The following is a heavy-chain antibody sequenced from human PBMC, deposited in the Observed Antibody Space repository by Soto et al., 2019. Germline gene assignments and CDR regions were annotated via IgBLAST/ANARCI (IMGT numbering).Heavy chain of an antibody. J-gene: IGHJ3*02. CDR2: INSDGSST. D-gene: IGHD2-2*01. V-gene: IGHV3-74*01. Sequence: EVQLVESGGGLVQPGGSLRLSCAASGFTFSSYWMHWVRQAPGKGLVWVSRINSDGSSTSYADSVKGRFTISRDNAKNTLYLQMNSLRAEDTAVYYCARGYCSSTSCLNGGNWNYGAFDIWGQGTMVTVSS. CDR1: GFTFSSYW. CDR3: ARGYCSSTSCLNGGNWNYGAFDI.